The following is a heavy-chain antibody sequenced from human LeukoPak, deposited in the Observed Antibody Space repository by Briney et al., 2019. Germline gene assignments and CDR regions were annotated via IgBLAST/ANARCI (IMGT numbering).Heavy chain of an antibody. CDR3: ARKGPATIADY. Sequence: SGTLSLTCAVSGGFISSGNWWGWFRQPPGKGLEWIGEIHHSVGTNYNPSLKSRVAVSMDKSKNQFSLRVTSVTAADTAMYYYARKGPATIADYWGRGTLVTVSS. V-gene: IGHV4-4*02. J-gene: IGHJ4*02. CDR2: IHHSVGT. D-gene: IGHD4-11*01. CDR1: GGFISSGNW.